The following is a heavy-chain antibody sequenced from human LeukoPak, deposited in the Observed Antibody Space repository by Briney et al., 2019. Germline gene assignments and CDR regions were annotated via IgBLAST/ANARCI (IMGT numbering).Heavy chain of an antibody. CDR3: ARRDYYGSGSYSH. CDR2: IYYSGST. D-gene: IGHD3-10*01. CDR1: GGSISSSSYY. V-gene: IGHV4-39*01. Sequence: SETLSLTCTVPGGSISSSSYYWGWIRQPPGKGLEWIGSIYYSGSTYYNPSLKSRVTISVDTSKNQFSLKLSSVTAADTAVYYCARRDYYGSGSYSHWGQGTLVTVSS. J-gene: IGHJ4*02.